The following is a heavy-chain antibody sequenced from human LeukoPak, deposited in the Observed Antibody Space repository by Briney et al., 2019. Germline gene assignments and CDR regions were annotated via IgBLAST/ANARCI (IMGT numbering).Heavy chain of an antibody. J-gene: IGHJ4*02. V-gene: IGHV3-73*01. CDR3: TQSNY. CDR2: IRSKADNYAT. Sequence: GGSLRLSCAASGFTFSGSPILWVRQASGKGVEWVGRIRSKADNYATAYAASVQGRCTISRDDSKNTAYLQLNSLKTEDTAVYYCTQSNYWGQGALVTVSS. CDR1: GFTFSGSP.